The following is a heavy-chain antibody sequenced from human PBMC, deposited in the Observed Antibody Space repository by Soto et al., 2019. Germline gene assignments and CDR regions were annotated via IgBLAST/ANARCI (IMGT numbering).Heavy chain of an antibody. D-gene: IGHD3-3*01. Sequence: GGSLRLSCAASGFTFSSYSMNWVRQAPGKGLEWVSYISSSSSTIYYADSVKGRFTISRDNAKNSLYLQMNSLRAEDTAVYYCARESYDFWSGYNPFDYWGQGTLVTVSS. CDR2: ISSSSSTI. CDR3: ARESYDFWSGYNPFDY. CDR1: GFTFSSYS. V-gene: IGHV3-48*01. J-gene: IGHJ4*02.